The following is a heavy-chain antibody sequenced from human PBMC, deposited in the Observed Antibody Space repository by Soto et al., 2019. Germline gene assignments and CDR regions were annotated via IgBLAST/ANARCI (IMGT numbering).Heavy chain of an antibody. J-gene: IGHJ3*02. V-gene: IGHV4-31*03. CDR2: IYYSGST. CDR1: GGSISSGDYY. CDR3: ARRYGGAFDI. D-gene: IGHD4-17*01. Sequence: SETLSLTCTVSGGSISSGDYYWSWIRQHPGKGLEWIGYIYYSGSTYYNPSLKSRVTISVDTSKNQFSLKLSSVTAADTAVYYCARRYGGAFDIWGQRTMVTVPS.